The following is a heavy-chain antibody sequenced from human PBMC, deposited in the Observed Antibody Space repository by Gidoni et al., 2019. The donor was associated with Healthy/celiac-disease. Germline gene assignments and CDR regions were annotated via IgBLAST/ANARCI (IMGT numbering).Heavy chain of an antibody. V-gene: IGHV1-18*01. Sequence: QVQLVQSGAEVKKPGASVKVSCKASGYTFTSYGISWVRQAPGQGLEWMGWISAYNGNTNYAQKLQCRVTMTTDTSTSTAYMELRSLRSDDTAVYYCARDPLPFGYCSSTSCYGSVESIAGSDYWGQGTLVTVSS. CDR2: ISAYNGNT. CDR1: GYTFTSYG. D-gene: IGHD2-2*03. CDR3: ARDPLPFGYCSSTSCYGSVESIAGSDY. J-gene: IGHJ4*02.